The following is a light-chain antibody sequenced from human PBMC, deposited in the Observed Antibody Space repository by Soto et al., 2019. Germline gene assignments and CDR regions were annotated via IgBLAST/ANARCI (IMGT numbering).Light chain of an antibody. Sequence: EIVMTQSPATLSVSPGERATFSCWASQSVSSNLAWYQQKPGQAPRLLIYDASTRATNIPARFSGSGSGTEFTLTISSLQSEDFAVYYCQQYFNWPPLTFGGGTKVEIK. CDR3: QQYFNWPPLT. CDR1: QSVSSN. V-gene: IGKV3-15*01. CDR2: DAS. J-gene: IGKJ4*01.